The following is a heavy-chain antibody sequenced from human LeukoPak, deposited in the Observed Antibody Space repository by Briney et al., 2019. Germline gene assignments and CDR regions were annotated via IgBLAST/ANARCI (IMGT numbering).Heavy chain of an antibody. CDR2: INSDGSST. CDR3: GLSMVRALSPDY. Sequence: GSLKLSCAGPGFPFRNFWMHWVRPAPGKGLGWVSGINSDGSSTKYADSVKGRFTISSDNAKNTLYLQMDSLRDEDTAVYYCGLSMVRALSPDYWGQGTLVTVSS. D-gene: IGHD3-10*01. V-gene: IGHV3-74*03. J-gene: IGHJ4*02. CDR1: GFPFRNFW.